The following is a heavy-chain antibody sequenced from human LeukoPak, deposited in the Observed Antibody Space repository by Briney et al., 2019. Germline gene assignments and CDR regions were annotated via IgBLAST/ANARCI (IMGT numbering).Heavy chain of an antibody. Sequence: SETLSLTCTVSGGSISSGGYYWRWIRQHPGKGLEWIGYIYYSGSAYYNPSLKSRVTISVDTSKDQFSLNLSSVTAADTAVYYCARSSGWPNYFDYWGQGTLVTVSS. CDR3: ARSSGWPNYFDY. D-gene: IGHD6-19*01. CDR1: GGSISSGGYY. V-gene: IGHV4-31*03. CDR2: IYYSGSA. J-gene: IGHJ4*02.